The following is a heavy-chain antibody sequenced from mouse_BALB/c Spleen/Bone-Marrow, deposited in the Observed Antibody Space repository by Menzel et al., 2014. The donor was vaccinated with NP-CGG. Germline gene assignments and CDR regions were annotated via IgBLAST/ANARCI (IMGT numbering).Heavy chain of an antibody. CDR1: GFTFSSFG. CDR2: ISSGSSTI. D-gene: IGHD2-14*01. Sequence: VKLMESGGGLVQPGGSRKLSCAASGFTFSSFGMHWVRQAPEKGLEWVAYISSGSSTIYYADTVKGRFTISRDNPKNTLFLQMTSLRSEDTAMYYCARDVPLYDVGYFDYWGQVTTLTVSS. V-gene: IGHV5-17*02. J-gene: IGHJ2*01. CDR3: ARDVPLYDVGYFDY.